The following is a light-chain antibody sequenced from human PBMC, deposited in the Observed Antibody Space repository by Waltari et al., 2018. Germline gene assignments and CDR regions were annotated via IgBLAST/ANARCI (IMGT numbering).Light chain of an antibody. J-gene: IGKJ4*01. CDR3: QQRNNWPLS. CDR2: DAS. V-gene: IGKV3-11*01. CDR1: KSASVY. Sequence: IGLTQSPATLSLSPGERAPLSCRAKKSASVYLAWYQQKPGQAPRLLIYDASKKATGIPARFSASGSGTDFTLTISSLEPEDSAVYYCQQRNNWPLSFGGGTKVEIK.